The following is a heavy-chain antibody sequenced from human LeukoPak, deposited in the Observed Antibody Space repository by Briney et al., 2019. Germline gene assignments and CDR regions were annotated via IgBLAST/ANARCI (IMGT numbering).Heavy chain of an antibody. V-gene: IGHV3-48*01. CDR1: GFTFSNYA. Sequence: PGGSLRLSCAASGFTFSNYAMNWVRQAPGKGLEWVSYISSSSSTIYYADSVKGRFTISRDNTKNSLYLQMNSLRAEDTAVYYCARDVTTTVTTFDYWGQGTLVTVSS. D-gene: IGHD4-17*01. CDR3: ARDVTTTVTTFDY. CDR2: ISSSSSTI. J-gene: IGHJ4*02.